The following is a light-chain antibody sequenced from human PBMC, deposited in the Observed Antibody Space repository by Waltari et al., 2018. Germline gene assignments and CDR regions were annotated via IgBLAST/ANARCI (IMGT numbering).Light chain of an antibody. CDR3: AAWDDSLRAKFV. CDR1: IANVGSNY. V-gene: IGLV1-47*01. J-gene: IGLJ1*01. CDR2: RND. Sequence: QSVLTQPPSASGTPGQRVTISCSGSIANVGSNYVSWYPQLPGTAPKLLIYRNDHRPSGVPERFSASKSGTLASLAISGLRSEDEADYYCAAWDDSLRAKFVFGTGTKVTVL.